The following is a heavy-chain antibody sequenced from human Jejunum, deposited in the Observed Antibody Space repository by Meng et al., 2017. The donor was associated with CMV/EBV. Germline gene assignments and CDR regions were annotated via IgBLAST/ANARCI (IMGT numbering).Heavy chain of an antibody. D-gene: IGHD1-26*01. CDR3: ARESGSYYWFDP. CDR1: AGSFSGYN. J-gene: IGHJ5*02. Sequence: QVQLEGSGPGSVKASETLSVTFFVSAGSFSGYNWSWIRQPAGKGLEWIGRIYTSGSTHYNPSLKSRLTMSVDLSNNQISLKLRSVTAADTAVYYCARESGSYYWFDPWGQGTLVTVSS. CDR2: IYTSGST. V-gene: IGHV4-4*07.